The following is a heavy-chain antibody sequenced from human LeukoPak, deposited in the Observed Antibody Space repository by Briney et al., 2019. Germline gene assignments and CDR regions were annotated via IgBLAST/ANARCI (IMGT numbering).Heavy chain of an antibody. V-gene: IGHV4-39*07. J-gene: IGHJ2*01. Sequence: SETLSLTCSVSGGSISSSSYYWGWIRQPPGKGLEWIGTFHYSGSTYYNPSLKSRVTISVNMSKNQFSLKLSSVTAADTAVYYCARSEDPYSGYVRLPRNWYFDLWGRGTLVTVSS. CDR3: ARSEDPYSGYVRLPRNWYFDL. D-gene: IGHD5-12*01. CDR2: FHYSGST. CDR1: GGSISSSSYY.